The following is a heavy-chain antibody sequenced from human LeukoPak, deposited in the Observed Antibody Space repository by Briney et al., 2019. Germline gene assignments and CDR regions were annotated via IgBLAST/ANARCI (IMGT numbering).Heavy chain of an antibody. J-gene: IGHJ4*02. CDR1: GFTFSSYA. Sequence: PGGSLRLSCAASGFTFSSYAMSWVRQAPGKGLEWVSAISGSGGSTYYADSVKGRFTISRDNAKNSLYLQMNSLRAEDTAVYYCVRSEGYYYDSSSYYYINWGQGNLVTVSS. CDR2: ISGSGGST. V-gene: IGHV3-23*01. CDR3: VRSEGYYYDSSSYYYIN. D-gene: IGHD3-22*01.